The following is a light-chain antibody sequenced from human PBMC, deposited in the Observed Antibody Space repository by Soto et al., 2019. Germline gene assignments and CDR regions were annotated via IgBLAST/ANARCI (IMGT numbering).Light chain of an antibody. V-gene: IGKV1-39*01. CDR2: AAS. J-gene: IGKJ4*01. Sequence: DIQMTQSPSTLSASLGDRVTITCRASQSISSYLNWYQQKPGKAPKLLIYAASTLQSGVPSRYRGSGSGTDFTLTISCLQSEDFETYYCQQYYSYPLTFGGGTKVDIK. CDR3: QQYYSYPLT. CDR1: QSISSY.